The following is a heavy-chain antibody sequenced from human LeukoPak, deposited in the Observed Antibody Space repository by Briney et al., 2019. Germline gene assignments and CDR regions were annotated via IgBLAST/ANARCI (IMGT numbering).Heavy chain of an antibody. J-gene: IGHJ4*02. Sequence: GGSLRLSCAASGFTFSGYEMNWVRQAPGKGLEWVSCISTSGNTIYYADSLKGRFTVSRDNARNSLYLQVDSLRAEDTAIYYCARDGPGYSFDYWGQGTLVTVSS. CDR2: ISTSGNTI. CDR3: ARDGPGYSFDY. V-gene: IGHV3-48*03. CDR1: GFTFSGYE. D-gene: IGHD5-18*01.